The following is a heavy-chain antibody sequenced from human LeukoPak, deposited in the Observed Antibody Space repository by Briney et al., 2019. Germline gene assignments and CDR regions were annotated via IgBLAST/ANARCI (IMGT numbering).Heavy chain of an antibody. CDR2: ISAYNGNT. Sequence: GASVKVSCKASGYTFTGYYMHWVRQAPGQGLEWMGWISAYNGNTNYAQKLQGRVTMTTDTSTSTAYMELRSLRSDDTAVYYCAGGSGYSVYYMDVWGKGTTVTVSS. J-gene: IGHJ6*03. V-gene: IGHV1-18*04. CDR3: AGGSGYSVYYMDV. D-gene: IGHD3-3*01. CDR1: GYTFTGYY.